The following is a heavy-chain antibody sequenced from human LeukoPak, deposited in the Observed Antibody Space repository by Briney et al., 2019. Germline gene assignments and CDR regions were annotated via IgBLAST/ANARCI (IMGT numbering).Heavy chain of an antibody. J-gene: IGHJ6*04. V-gene: IGHV3-66*02. Sequence: GGSLRLSCAASGFTVSSNYMSWVRQAPGKGLEWVAVIYRGGAIFYADSVKGRFTISRDSSKNTLDLQMNSLRAEDTAVYYCARDYVGDVWGKGTTVTASS. CDR2: IYRGGAI. D-gene: IGHD3-16*01. CDR3: ARDYVGDV. CDR1: GFTVSSNY.